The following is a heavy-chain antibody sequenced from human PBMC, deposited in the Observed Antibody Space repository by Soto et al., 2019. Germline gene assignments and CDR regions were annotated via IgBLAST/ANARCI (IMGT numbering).Heavy chain of an antibody. CDR1: GFTFNNYA. D-gene: IGHD5-18*01. Sequence: QVQLVESGGGVVQPGRSLRLSCAASGFTFNNYAMHWVRQAPGKGLEWMAFISYDGSNKYYADSVTGRFTIFRDNSRNTLYLQMNSLRAEDTGVYYCARGDGYIYGNTFDSWGQGTLVTVSS. V-gene: IGHV3-30-3*01. CDR3: ARGDGYIYGNTFDS. J-gene: IGHJ4*02. CDR2: ISYDGSNK.